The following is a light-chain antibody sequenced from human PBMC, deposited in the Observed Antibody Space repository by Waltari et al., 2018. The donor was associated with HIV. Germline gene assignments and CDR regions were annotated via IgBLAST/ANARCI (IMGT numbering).Light chain of an antibody. V-gene: IGLV1-47*01. Sequence: QSVLTQPPSASGTPGQRVTISCSGSISNIGSNYVYWYQQLPGTAPKLLIDRNNQRPSGVPDRFSGSKSGTSASLAISGLRSEDEADYYCAAWDDSLSGLHWVFGGGTKLTVL. CDR3: AAWDDSLSGLHWV. CDR1: ISNIGSNY. CDR2: RNN. J-gene: IGLJ3*02.